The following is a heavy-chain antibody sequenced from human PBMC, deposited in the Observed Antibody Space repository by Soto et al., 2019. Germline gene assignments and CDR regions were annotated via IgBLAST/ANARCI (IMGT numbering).Heavy chain of an antibody. Sequence: GESLKISCKGSGYSFTSYWIGWVRQMPGKGLEWMGIIYPGDSDTRYSPSFQGQVTISADKSISTAYLQWSSLKASDTAMYYCARALMTGFWSGIAFDIWGQGTMVTVSS. J-gene: IGHJ3*02. V-gene: IGHV5-51*01. CDR1: GYSFTSYW. CDR3: ARALMTGFWSGIAFDI. CDR2: IYPGDSDT. D-gene: IGHD3-3*01.